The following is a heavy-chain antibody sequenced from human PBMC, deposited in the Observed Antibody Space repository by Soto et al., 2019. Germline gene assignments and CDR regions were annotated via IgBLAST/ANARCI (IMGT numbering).Heavy chain of an antibody. CDR3: ARDPRSGWAHDAFDV. V-gene: IGHV1-69*01. CDR1: GGAFSTSG. CDR2: IIPIFGAP. Sequence: QVHLVQSGAEMRQPGSSVRVSCEASGGAFSTSGIGWVRQAPGQGLEWMGGIIPIFGAPNYAQRFQGRVTISADESTSTASLEMRSLKSEDTATYYCARDPRSGWAHDAFDVWGPGTLIIVSS. D-gene: IGHD3-22*01. J-gene: IGHJ3*01.